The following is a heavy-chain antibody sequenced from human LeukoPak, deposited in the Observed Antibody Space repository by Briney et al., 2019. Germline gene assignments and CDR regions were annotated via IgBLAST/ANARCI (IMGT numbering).Heavy chain of an antibody. V-gene: IGHV3-23*01. CDR2: IIGSSGTT. J-gene: IGHJ4*02. CDR1: GFSFNNYA. CDR3: VKGAYDYIEIAYFDY. Sequence: GGSLRLSCVASGFSFNNYAMNWVRQAPGKGLEWVSLIIGSSGTTFYADSVEGRFTTSRDKSKSTLYLQMNSLRAEDTAVYYCVKGAYDYIEIAYFDYWGQGSLVTVSS. D-gene: IGHD5-12*01.